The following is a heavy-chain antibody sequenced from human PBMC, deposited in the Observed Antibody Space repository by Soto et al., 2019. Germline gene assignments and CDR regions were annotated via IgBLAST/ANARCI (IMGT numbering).Heavy chain of an antibody. Sequence: GGSLRLSCASSGFTFSSYGMHWVRQAPGKGLEWVAVIWYDGSNKYYADSVKGRFTISRDNSKNTLCLKMNSLRAEDTAVYYCARDPGALTIAARPAWFDYWGQGTPVTVSS. CDR1: GFTFSSYG. V-gene: IGHV3-33*01. D-gene: IGHD6-6*01. CDR2: IWYDGSNK. CDR3: ARDPGALTIAARPAWFDY. J-gene: IGHJ4*02.